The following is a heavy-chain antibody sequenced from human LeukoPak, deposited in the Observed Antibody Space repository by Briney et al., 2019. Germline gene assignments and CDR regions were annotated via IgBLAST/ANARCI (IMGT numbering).Heavy chain of an antibody. V-gene: IGHV3-30*02. Sequence: PEGSLRLSCAASGFTFSNYGMHWVRQAPGKGLEWVAFVRYDESTKFYADSVKGRFTISRDNSKNTLYLQMNSLRAEDTAVYYCARGPFRIVGATRVDYWGQGTLVTVSS. D-gene: IGHD1-26*01. CDR2: VRYDESTK. CDR3: ARGPFRIVGATRVDY. CDR1: GFTFSNYG. J-gene: IGHJ4*02.